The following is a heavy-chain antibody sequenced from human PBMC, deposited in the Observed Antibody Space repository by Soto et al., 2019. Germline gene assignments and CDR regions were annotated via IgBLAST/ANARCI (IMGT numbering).Heavy chain of an antibody. Sequence: GASVKVSCKASGYTVTSDYMHWVRQVPGQGFEWMGIINPSGGSTVYAQKFQGRVTMTRDTSTNTVYMELSSLRSDDTAAYYCARGEGLGMIRGRRWGVWGQGTTVTVSS. D-gene: IGHD3-10*01. CDR1: GYTVTSDY. CDR3: ARGEGLGMIRGRRWGV. V-gene: IGHV1-46*01. CDR2: INPSGGST. J-gene: IGHJ6*02.